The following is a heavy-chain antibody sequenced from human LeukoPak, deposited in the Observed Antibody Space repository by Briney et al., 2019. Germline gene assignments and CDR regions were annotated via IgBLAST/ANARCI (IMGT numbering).Heavy chain of an antibody. CDR2: VSGSSNYI. V-gene: IGHV3-21*01. CDR3: ARSTCRSWRGDAYVI. Sequence: GGSLRLSCAVSGFTFSSYGLNWVAQAPGKGLEWVSSVSGSSNYIYYADSVKGRFTISRDNAKDSLYLQMNSLRAEDTAVYYCARSTCRSWRGDAYVIWGQGTMVTVSS. D-gene: IGHD6-13*01. J-gene: IGHJ3*02. CDR1: GFTFSSYG.